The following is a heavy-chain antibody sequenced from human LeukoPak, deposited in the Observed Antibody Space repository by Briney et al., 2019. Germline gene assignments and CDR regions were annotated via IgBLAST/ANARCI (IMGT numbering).Heavy chain of an antibody. CDR2: IYYSGST. CDR1: GGSISSYY. Sequence: SETLSLTCTVSGGSISSYYWSWIRHPPGKGLEWIGYIYYSGSTNYNPSLKSRVTISVDTSKNQFSLKLSSVTAADTAVYYCARYLSGYLDYWGQGTLVTVSS. D-gene: IGHD3-9*01. CDR3: ARYLSGYLDY. J-gene: IGHJ4*02. V-gene: IGHV4-59*01.